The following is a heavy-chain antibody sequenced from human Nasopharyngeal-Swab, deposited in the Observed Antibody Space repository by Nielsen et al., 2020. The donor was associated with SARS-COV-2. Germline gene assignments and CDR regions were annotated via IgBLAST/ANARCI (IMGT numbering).Heavy chain of an antibody. CDR2: IAHDASNE. J-gene: IGHJ4*02. V-gene: IGHV3-30*03. CDR3: ARDAPAHYGAFY. Sequence: WIRQPPGKGLEWVAFIAHDASNEYYGDSVKCRFSITRDSSKNTLYLQMDSLRGEDTAVYYCARDAPAHYGAFYWGRGTLVTVSS. D-gene: IGHD4-17*01.